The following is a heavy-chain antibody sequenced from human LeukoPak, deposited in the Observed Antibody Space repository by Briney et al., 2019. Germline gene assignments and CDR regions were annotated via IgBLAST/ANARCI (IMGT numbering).Heavy chain of an antibody. D-gene: IGHD1-26*01. CDR2: IYYSGST. CDR1: GGSISSYY. V-gene: IGHV4-59*01. J-gene: IGHJ4*02. CDR3: ARGPAGGPYFDY. Sequence: SETLSLTCTVSGGSISSYYWSWLRQPPGKGLEWIGYIYYSGSTNYNPSLKSRVTISVDTSKNQFSLKLSSVTAADTAVYYCARGPAGGPYFDYWGQGTLVTVSS.